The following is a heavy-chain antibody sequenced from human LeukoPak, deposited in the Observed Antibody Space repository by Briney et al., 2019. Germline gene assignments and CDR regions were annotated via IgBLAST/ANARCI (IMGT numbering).Heavy chain of an antibody. CDR1: EFTFSSYD. CDR2: IDTAGNA. V-gene: IGHV3-13*01. D-gene: IGHD6-13*01. J-gene: IGHJ4*02. Sequence: PGGSLRLSCAASEFTFSSYDMHWVRQATGKGLEWVSTIDTAGNAWYPDSVKGRFTISRENAKNSLNLQMNSLRVGDTAVYYCARAKMPGIQTAGRVNYFDSWGQRTLVTVSA. CDR3: ARAKMPGIQTAGRVNYFDS.